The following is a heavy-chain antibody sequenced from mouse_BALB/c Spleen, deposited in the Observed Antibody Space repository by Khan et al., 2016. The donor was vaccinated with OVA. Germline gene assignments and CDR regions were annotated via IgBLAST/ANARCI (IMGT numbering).Heavy chain of an antibody. CDR3: VRSASYGDYVEAWFAY. D-gene: IGHD2-13*01. V-gene: IGHV1-37*01. Sequence: VQLQQSGPELVKPGASMKMSCKASGYSFTGYTMNWVKQSHVKNLEWIGLINPYNGGTAYNQTFRGKATLTVDKSSNTAYMELLSLTSEDSAVYYCVRSASYGDYVEAWFAYWGQGTLVTVSA. J-gene: IGHJ3*01. CDR1: GYSFTGYT. CDR2: INPYNGGT.